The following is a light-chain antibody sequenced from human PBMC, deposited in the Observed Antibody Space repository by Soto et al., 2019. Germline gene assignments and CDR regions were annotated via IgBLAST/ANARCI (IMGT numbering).Light chain of an antibody. J-gene: IGLJ1*01. Sequence: QSALTQPASVSGSPGQSITVSCTGTSSDVGGYNYVSWYQQHPGKAPRLLIYDVTNRPSGVSNRFSGSKSGNTASLTISGLQAEAEADYYCSSYRRGSTYVFGTGTKVTVL. CDR3: SSYRRGSTYV. V-gene: IGLV2-14*03. CDR2: DVT. CDR1: SSDVGGYNY.